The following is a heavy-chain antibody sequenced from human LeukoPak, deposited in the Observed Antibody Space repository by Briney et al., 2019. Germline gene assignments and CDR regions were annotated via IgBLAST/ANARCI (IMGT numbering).Heavy chain of an antibody. CDR1: GFTFSSYG. V-gene: IGHV3-30*18. CDR3: AKDMAEGAAAGIFDY. D-gene: IGHD6-13*01. J-gene: IGHJ4*02. Sequence: PGGSLRLSCAASGFTFSSYGMHWVRQAPGKGLEWVAVISYDGSNKYYADSVKGRFTISRDNSENTLYLQMNSLRAEDTAVYYCAKDMAEGAAAGIFDYWGQGTLVTVSS. CDR2: ISYDGSNK.